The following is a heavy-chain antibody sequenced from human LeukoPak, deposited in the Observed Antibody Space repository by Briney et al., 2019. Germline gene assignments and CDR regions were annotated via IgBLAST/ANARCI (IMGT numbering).Heavy chain of an antibody. CDR2: ISGSGDRT. D-gene: IGHD2-15*01. Sequence: GGSLRLSCAASGFTFSSYSMSWVRQAPGKGLEWVSGISGSGDRTYYADAVKGRFTISRDNAKNSLYLQMNSLRAEDTALYYCAKARTEVVVAATPLDYWGQGTLVTVSS. CDR1: GFTFSSYS. J-gene: IGHJ4*02. V-gene: IGHV3-23*01. CDR3: AKARTEVVVAATPLDY.